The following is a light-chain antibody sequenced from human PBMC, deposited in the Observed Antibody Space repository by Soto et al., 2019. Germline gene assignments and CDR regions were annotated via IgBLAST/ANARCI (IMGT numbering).Light chain of an antibody. V-gene: IGKV1-33*01. Sequence: DIQMTQSPSSLSASVGDRVTITCQASQDITNDLNWYQQKPGKAPKVLIYEASNLETGVPSRFSGSGSGTDFNFNISSLQPEDIATYFCQQYDNVPLTFGGGTKVEIK. CDR1: QDITND. J-gene: IGKJ4*01. CDR3: QQYDNVPLT. CDR2: EAS.